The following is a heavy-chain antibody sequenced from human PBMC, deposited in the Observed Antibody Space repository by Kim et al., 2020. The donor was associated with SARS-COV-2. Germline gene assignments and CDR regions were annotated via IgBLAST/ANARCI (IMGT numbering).Heavy chain of an antibody. CDR2: IDPSDSYT. Sequence: GESLKISCKGSGYSFTSYWISWVRQMPGKGLEWMGRIDPSDSYTNYSPSFQGHVTISADKSISTAYLQWSSLKASDTAMYYCARHRGGVMVRGVGPYSYGMDVWGKRTTVTVSS. CDR3: ARHRGGVMVRGVGPYSYGMDV. J-gene: IGHJ6*04. V-gene: IGHV5-10-1*01. D-gene: IGHD3-10*01. CDR1: GYSFTSYW.